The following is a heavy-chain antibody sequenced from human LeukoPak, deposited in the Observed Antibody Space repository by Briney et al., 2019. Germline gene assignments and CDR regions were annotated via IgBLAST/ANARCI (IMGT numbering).Heavy chain of an antibody. CDR1: GFTFSNYG. V-gene: IGHV3-23*01. CDR2: ITGSGGST. Sequence: GGSLRLSCAASGFTFSNYGLSWVRQAPGKGLEWVSGITGSGGSTYYADSVKGRFTISRDNSKNTLYLQMNSLRAEDTAVYYCARVLRIPRRYYYYYMDVWGKGATVTISS. D-gene: IGHD2-15*01. J-gene: IGHJ6*03. CDR3: ARVLRIPRRYYYYYMDV.